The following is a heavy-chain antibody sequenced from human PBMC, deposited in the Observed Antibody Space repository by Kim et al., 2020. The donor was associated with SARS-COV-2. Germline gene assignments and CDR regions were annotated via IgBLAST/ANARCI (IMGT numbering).Heavy chain of an antibody. CDR3: ARVSLGWYSRGVYY. V-gene: IGHV3-48*03. J-gene: IGHJ4*02. D-gene: IGHD6-13*01. Sequence: ADSVKGRFTISRDNDKNSLYLQMNSLRAEDTAVYYCARVSLGWYSRGVYYWGQGTLVTVSS.